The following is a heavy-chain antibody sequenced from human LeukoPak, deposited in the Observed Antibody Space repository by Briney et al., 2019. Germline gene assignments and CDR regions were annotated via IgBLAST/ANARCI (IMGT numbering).Heavy chain of an antibody. Sequence: TLSLTCTVSGGSISSYYWSWSRQPPGKALEWLALIYWDDDKRYSPSLKSRLTITKDTSKNQVVLTMTNMDPVDTATYYCAHSRQQSLRTGMTAFDIWGQGTMVTVSS. D-gene: IGHD1-1*01. V-gene: IGHV2-5*02. CDR2: IYWDDDK. CDR1: GGSISSYYWS. CDR3: AHSRQQSLRTGMTAFDI. J-gene: IGHJ3*02.